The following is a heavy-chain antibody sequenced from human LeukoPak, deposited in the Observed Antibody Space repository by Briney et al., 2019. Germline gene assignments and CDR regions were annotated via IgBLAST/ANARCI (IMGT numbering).Heavy chain of an antibody. Sequence: GGSLRLSCAASGFTFSSYGVHWVRQAPGKGLEWVANIKQDGSETVYVDSVKGRFTISRDNAQSSLYLQMNSLRAEDTAVYYCARDPYSSSWSYGMDVWGQGTAVTVSS. J-gene: IGHJ6*02. CDR2: IKQDGSET. V-gene: IGHV3-7*03. CDR3: ARDPYSSSWSYGMDV. CDR1: GFTFSSYG. D-gene: IGHD6-13*01.